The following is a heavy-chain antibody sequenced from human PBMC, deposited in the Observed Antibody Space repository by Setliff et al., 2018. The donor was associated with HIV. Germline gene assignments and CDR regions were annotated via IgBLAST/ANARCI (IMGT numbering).Heavy chain of an antibody. CDR1: GGSISSSSYY. CDR2: IYYSGST. J-gene: IGHJ4*02. D-gene: IGHD3-16*01. V-gene: IGHV4-39*01. Sequence: KPSETLSLTCTVSGGSISSSSYYWGWIRQPPGKGLEWIGSIYYSGSTYYNPSLKSRVTISVDTSKNQFSLKLSSVTAADTAVYYCVNPSGAMGDFDSWGQGTLVTVSS. CDR3: VNPSGAMGDFDS.